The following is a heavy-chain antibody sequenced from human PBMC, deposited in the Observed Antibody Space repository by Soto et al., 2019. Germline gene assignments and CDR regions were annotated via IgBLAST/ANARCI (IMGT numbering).Heavy chain of an antibody. CDR2: IVPSVDTT. J-gene: IGHJ6*02. D-gene: IGHD2-15*01. V-gene: IGHV1-69*18. CDR1: GGTFSRSG. Sequence: QVQLVQSGTEVKKPGASVKVSCKASGGTFSRSGFHWVRQAPGQGLEWMGMIVPSVDTTNYAQKVQARVTISADQVTRTVYMELRSLSSEDTGVYYCAGCPQPSDPADPYAVDVWGQGTRVIVSS. CDR3: AGCPQPSDPADPYAVDV.